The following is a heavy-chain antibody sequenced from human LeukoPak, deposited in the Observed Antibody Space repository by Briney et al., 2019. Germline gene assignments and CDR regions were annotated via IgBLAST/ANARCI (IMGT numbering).Heavy chain of an antibody. D-gene: IGHD3-10*01. J-gene: IGHJ3*02. V-gene: IGHV4-59*08. Sequence: SETLSLTCTVSGASISSYYWSWIRQPPGKGLEYIGYMHYSGITNYNPSLKSRVTISVDTSKNQFSLRLSSVTAADTAVYYCARHDTRGGAYDIWGQGTMVTVSS. CDR2: MHYSGIT. CDR3: ARHDTRGGAYDI. CDR1: GASISSYY.